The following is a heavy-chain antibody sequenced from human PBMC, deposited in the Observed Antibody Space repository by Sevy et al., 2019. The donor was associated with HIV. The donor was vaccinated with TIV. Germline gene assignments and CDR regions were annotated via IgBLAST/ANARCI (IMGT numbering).Heavy chain of an antibody. CDR1: GFTFSSYS. Sequence: GGSLRLSCAASGFTFSSYSMNWVRQAPGRGLEWISYISSSSSTIYYADSVKGRFTISRDNAKNSLQLQMNSRRDEDTAVYYCAREQWQLNAGDAFDIWGQGTMVTVSS. CDR2: ISSSSSTI. V-gene: IGHV3-48*02. D-gene: IGHD6-19*01. CDR3: AREQWQLNAGDAFDI. J-gene: IGHJ3*02.